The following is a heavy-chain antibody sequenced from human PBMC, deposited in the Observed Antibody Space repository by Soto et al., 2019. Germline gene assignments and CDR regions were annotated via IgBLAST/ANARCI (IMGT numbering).Heavy chain of an antibody. CDR3: ARSTMVRGVTALFDY. CDR2: IYYSGST. CDR1: GGSISSYY. J-gene: IGHJ4*02. D-gene: IGHD3-10*01. Sequence: PSGTLALTCTVSGGSISSYYWSWVRQPPGKGLEWIGYIYYSGSTNYNPSLKSRVTISVDTSKNQFSLKLSSVTAADTAVYYCARSTMVRGVTALFDYWGQGTLVSVSS. V-gene: IGHV4-59*08.